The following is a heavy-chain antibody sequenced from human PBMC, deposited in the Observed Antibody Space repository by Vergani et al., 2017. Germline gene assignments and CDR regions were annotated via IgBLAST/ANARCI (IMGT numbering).Heavy chain of an antibody. CDR1: GGTFSSYT. CDR3: ARGDIVATPYYFDY. CDR2: IIPILGIA. J-gene: IGHJ4*02. Sequence: QVQLVQSGAEVKKPGSSLKVSCKASGGTFSSYTISWVRQAPGQGLEWMGRIIPILGIANYAQKFQGRVRITADKSTSTAYMELSSLRAEETAGYYCARGDIVATPYYFDYWGQGTLVTVSS. V-gene: IGHV1-69*02. D-gene: IGHD5-12*01.